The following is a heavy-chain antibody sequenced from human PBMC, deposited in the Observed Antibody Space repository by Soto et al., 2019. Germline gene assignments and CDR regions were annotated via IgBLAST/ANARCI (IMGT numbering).Heavy chain of an antibody. CDR1: GFSFSTYN. Sequence: AGGSLRLSCATSGFSFSTYNMNWVRQAPGKGLEWVSSISSTTNYIYYGDSMKGRFTISRDNAKNSLYLEMNSLRAEDTAVYYCARESEDLTSNFDYWGQGTLVTVSS. V-gene: IGHV3-21*06. CDR2: ISSTTNYI. CDR3: ARESEDLTSNFDY. J-gene: IGHJ4*02.